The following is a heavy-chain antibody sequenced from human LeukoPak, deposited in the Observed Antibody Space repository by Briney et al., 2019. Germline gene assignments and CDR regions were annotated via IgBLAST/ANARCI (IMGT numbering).Heavy chain of an antibody. D-gene: IGHD3-10*01. J-gene: IGHJ4*02. Sequence: SETLSLTCAVYGGSFSGYYWSWIRQPPGKGLEWIGEINHSGSTNYNPSLKSRVTISVDTSKNQFSLKLSSVTAADTAVYYCARARRYYGSGRLFYDYWGQGTLVTVSS. V-gene: IGHV4-34*01. CDR1: GGSFSGYY. CDR3: ARARRYYGSGRLFYDY. CDR2: INHSGST.